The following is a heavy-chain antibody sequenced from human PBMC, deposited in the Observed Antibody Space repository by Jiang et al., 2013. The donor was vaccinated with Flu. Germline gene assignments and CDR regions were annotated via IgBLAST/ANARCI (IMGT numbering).Heavy chain of an antibody. V-gene: IGHV4-34*01. Sequence: LLKPSETLSLTCGVCGASLSGHYWSWIRQPPGKGLECIGEINPSGSIKYNPSLKSRVTISVDTSKQQFSLKLTSVTAADTAVYSCAGRTYYYDNADLADDYWGQGALVTVSS. J-gene: IGHJ4*02. CDR2: INPSGSI. CDR3: AGRTYYYDNADLADDY. D-gene: IGHD3-22*01. CDR1: GASLSGHY.